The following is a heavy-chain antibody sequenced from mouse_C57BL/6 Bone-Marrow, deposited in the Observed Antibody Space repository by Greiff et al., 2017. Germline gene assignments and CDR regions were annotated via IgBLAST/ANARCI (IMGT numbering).Heavy chain of an antibody. Sequence: QVQLQQSGPGLVQPSQSLSITCTVSGFSLTSYGVHWVRQSPGKGLEWLGVIWSGGSTDYNAAFISRLSISKDNSKTKVFFKMNMLHADDTAIYYCARKGDYDGFAYWGQGTLVTVSA. CDR3: ARKGDYDGFAY. CDR1: GFSLTSYG. D-gene: IGHD2-4*01. J-gene: IGHJ3*01. V-gene: IGHV2-2*01. CDR2: IWSGGST.